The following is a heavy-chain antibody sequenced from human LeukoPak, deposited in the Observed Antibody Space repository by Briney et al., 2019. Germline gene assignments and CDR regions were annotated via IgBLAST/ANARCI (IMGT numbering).Heavy chain of an antibody. CDR2: ISYDGSNK. CDR1: GFTFSSYG. CDR3: AKEWAEGYYFDY. D-gene: IGHD1-26*01. Sequence: GRSLRLSCAASGFTFSSYGMHWVRQAPGKGLEWVAVISYDGSNKYYADSVKGRFTISRDNSKNTLYLQMNSLRAEDTAVYYCAKEWAEGYYFDYWGQGTLVTVSS. J-gene: IGHJ4*02. V-gene: IGHV3-30*18.